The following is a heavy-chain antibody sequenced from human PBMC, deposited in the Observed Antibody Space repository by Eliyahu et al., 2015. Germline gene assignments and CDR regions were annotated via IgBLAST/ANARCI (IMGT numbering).Heavy chain of an antibody. CDR2: ISSSSSYI. Sequence: EVQLVESGGGLVXPGGSLRLSCAASGFTFRXYIMNWVRQAPGKGLDWVXSISSSSSYIYYADSVKGRFTISRDNAKNSLYLQMNSLRAEDTAVYYCARDRLRNPQAFYYYGMDVWGQGTTVTVSS. CDR3: ARDRLRNPQAFYYYGMDV. V-gene: IGHV3-21*01. J-gene: IGHJ6*02. CDR1: GFTFRXYI. D-gene: IGHD1-14*01.